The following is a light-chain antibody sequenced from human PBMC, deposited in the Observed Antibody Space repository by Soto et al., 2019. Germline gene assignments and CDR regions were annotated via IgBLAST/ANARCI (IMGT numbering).Light chain of an antibody. J-gene: IGKJ5*01. Sequence: EMLMTQSPPTLSVSPGERATLSCRASRSISTNVAWYQHKSGQAPRLLIYGASSRATGIPDRFSGSGSGTDFTLTISRLEPEDFAVYFCQQYGTSPITFGQGTRLEIK. V-gene: IGKV3-20*01. CDR1: RSISTN. CDR2: GAS. CDR3: QQYGTSPIT.